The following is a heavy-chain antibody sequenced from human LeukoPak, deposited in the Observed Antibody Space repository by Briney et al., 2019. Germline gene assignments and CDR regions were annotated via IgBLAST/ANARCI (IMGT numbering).Heavy chain of an antibody. D-gene: IGHD5-12*01. J-gene: IGHJ3*02. V-gene: IGHV5-51*01. CDR1: GYTFTNYW. CDR3: ARLGPSTTYDPRLDAFDI. CDR2: IYPGDSDA. Sequence: GESLKISCKGSGYTFTNYWIGWVRQMPGKGLEWMGIIYPGDSDARYSPSFQGQVTISADKSISTAYLQWSSLKASDTAMYYCARLGPSTTYDPRLDAFDIWGQGTMVTVSS.